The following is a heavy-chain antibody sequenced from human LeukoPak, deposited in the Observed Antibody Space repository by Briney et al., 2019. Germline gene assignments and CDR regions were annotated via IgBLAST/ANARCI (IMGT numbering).Heavy chain of an antibody. D-gene: IGHD1-7*01. Sequence: GRSLRLSCAASGFTFSYYAMHWVRQAPGKGLEWVAVMSYDGSNKYYADSVKGRFTISRDNSKNTLYLQMNSLRAEDTAVYYCARGKSSASDIWGQGTMVTVYS. CDR2: MSYDGSNK. V-gene: IGHV3-30-3*01. J-gene: IGHJ3*02. CDR3: ARGKSSASDI. CDR1: GFTFSYYA.